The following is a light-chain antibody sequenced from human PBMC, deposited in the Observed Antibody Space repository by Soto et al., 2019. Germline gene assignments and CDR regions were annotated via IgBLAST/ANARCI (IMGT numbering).Light chain of an antibody. V-gene: IGLV1-44*01. J-gene: IGLJ3*02. CDR1: SSNIGRNT. Sequence: QSVLAQPPSASGTPGQRVTISCSGSSSNIGRNTVSWYQQFPGTAPTLLVYSDTQRPSGVPDRFSGSKSGTSASLALSGLHAEDEADYYCATWDDSLNGWVFGGGTKVNAL. CDR3: ATWDDSLNGWV. CDR2: SDT.